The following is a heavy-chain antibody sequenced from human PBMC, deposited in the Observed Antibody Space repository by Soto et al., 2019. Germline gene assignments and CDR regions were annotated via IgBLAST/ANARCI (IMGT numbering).Heavy chain of an antibody. CDR2: ISSSGFTI. J-gene: IGHJ4*02. Sequence: TGGSLRFSCAASGFTFSSYEMNWVRQAPGKGLEWVSYISSSGFTIYYADSVRGRFTISRDNSENTLYLEMNSLRAEDTAVYYCVVDTSGLLDYWGQGTQVTVSS. D-gene: IGHD3-22*01. V-gene: IGHV3-48*03. CDR3: VVDTSGLLDY. CDR1: GFTFSSYE.